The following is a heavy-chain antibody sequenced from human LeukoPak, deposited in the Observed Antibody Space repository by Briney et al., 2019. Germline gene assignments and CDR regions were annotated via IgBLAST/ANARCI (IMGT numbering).Heavy chain of an antibody. Sequence: GGSLRLSCAASGFTVSSSHMSWVRQAPGKGLVWVSRINSDGRSTTYADSVKGRFTISRDNAKNTLYLQMNGLRAEDTAVYYCARDAGYGPDTFHIWGQGTMVTVSS. D-gene: IGHD5-12*01. V-gene: IGHV3-74*01. CDR2: INSDGRST. CDR3: ARDAGYGPDTFHI. CDR1: GFTVSSSH. J-gene: IGHJ3*02.